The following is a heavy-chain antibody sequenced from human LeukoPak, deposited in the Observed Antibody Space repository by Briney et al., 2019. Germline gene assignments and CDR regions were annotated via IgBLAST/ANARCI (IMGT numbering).Heavy chain of an antibody. CDR3: VKGNSGYVRRYFDY. D-gene: IGHD5-12*01. Sequence: PGGSLTLSCSASGFTFSSYAMQWVRQAPGEGREYVSSISSNGGSTYYADSVKGRFTISRDNSKNTLYLQMSSLRAEDTAVYYCVKGNSGYVRRYFDYWGQGTLVTVSS. CDR1: GFTFSSYA. J-gene: IGHJ4*02. CDR2: ISSNGGST. V-gene: IGHV3-64D*06.